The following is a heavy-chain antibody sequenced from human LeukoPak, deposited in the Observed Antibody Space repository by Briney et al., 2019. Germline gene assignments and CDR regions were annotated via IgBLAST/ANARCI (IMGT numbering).Heavy chain of an antibody. D-gene: IGHD6-19*01. V-gene: IGHV3-23*01. CDR3: ASCSGWCNHAEYFQH. Sequence: GGSLRLSCAASGFTFSSYAMSWVRQAPGKGLEWVSAISGSGGSTYYADSVKGRFTISRDNSKNTLYLQMNSLRAEDTAVYYCASCSGWCNHAEYFQHWGQGTLVTVSS. CDR1: GFTFSSYA. CDR2: ISGSGGST. J-gene: IGHJ1*01.